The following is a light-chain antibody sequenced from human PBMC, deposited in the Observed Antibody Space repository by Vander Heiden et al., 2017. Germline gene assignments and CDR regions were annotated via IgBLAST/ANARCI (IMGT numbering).Light chain of an antibody. V-gene: IGLV1-51*01. CDR1: SSNIGNNY. Sequence: QSVLTQPPSVSASPGQKVTISCSGSSSNIGNNYVSWYQQFQGTTPKLLIYDNNKRPSGIPDRFSGSKSGTSATLGITGLQTGDEADYYCSTWDTSLSSVVFGGGTKVTVL. CDR3: STWDTSLSSVV. J-gene: IGLJ3*02. CDR2: DNN.